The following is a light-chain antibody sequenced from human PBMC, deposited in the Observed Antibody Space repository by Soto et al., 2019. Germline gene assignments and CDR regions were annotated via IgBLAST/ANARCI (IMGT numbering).Light chain of an antibody. CDR1: SSDVGSYNL. CDR2: EGS. CDR3: CSYAGSTTILIWV. Sequence: QSALTQPASVSGSPGQSITISCTGTSSDVGSYNLVSWYQQHPGKAPKLMIYEGSKRPSGVSNRFSGSKSGNTASLTISGLQAEDEADYYCCSYAGSTTILIWVFGGGTQVTVL. J-gene: IGLJ3*02. V-gene: IGLV2-23*03.